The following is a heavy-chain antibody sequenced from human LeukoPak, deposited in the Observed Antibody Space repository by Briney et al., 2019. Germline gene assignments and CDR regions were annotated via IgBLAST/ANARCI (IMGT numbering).Heavy chain of an antibody. CDR2: INHSGST. Sequence: SETLSLXCAVYGGSFSGYYWSWIRQPPGKGLEWIGEINHSGSTNYNPSLKSRVTISVDTSKNQFSLKLSSVTAADTAVYYCARVRSKWGQGTLVTVSS. CDR1: GGSFSGYY. D-gene: IGHD6-13*01. CDR3: ARVRSK. V-gene: IGHV4-34*01. J-gene: IGHJ4*02.